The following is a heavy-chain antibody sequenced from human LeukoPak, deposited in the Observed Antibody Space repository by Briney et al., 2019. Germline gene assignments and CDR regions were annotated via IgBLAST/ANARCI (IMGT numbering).Heavy chain of an antibody. CDR2: IYTSGST. V-gene: IGHV4-61*02. D-gene: IGHD2-2*03. Sequence: SETLSLTCTVSGGSISSGSYYWSWLRQPAGKGLDWIGRIYTSGSTNYNPSLKTRVTISVDTSKNQFSLKLSSVTAADTAVYYCARDGYCSSTSCYDIWGQGTMVTVSS. J-gene: IGHJ3*02. CDR3: ARDGYCSSTSCYDI. CDR1: GGSISSGSYY.